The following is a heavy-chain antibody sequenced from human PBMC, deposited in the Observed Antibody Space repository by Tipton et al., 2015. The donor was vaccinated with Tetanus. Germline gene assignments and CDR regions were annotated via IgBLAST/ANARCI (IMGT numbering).Heavy chain of an antibody. J-gene: IGHJ6*02. CDR2: INPSAGTT. CDR3: ARSYDFYDSTGYTDDGMDV. Sequence: QLVQSRAEVKKPGASVKVSCKASGYTFTNYYMHWVRQAPGQGLEWMGVINPSAGTTRYEQKFQGRVIMTRDTSTTTVYMELNSLRSEDTAVFYCARSYDFYDSTGYTDDGMDVWGQGTSVTVSS. D-gene: IGHD3-22*01. V-gene: IGHV1-46*01. CDR1: GYTFTNYY.